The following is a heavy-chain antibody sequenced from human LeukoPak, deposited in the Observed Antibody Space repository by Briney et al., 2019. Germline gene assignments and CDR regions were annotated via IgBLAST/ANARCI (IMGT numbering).Heavy chain of an antibody. CDR1: DGSFSGYY. CDR3: ARVRGVIRHYYYYGMDV. D-gene: IGHD3-10*01. Sequence: PSETLSLTCAVYDGSFSGYYWGWIRQPPGKGLEWIGEINHSGSTNYNPSLKSRVTISVDTSKNQFSLKLSSVTAADTAVYYCARVRGVIRHYYYYGMDVWGQGTTVTVSS. J-gene: IGHJ6*02. CDR2: INHSGST. V-gene: IGHV4-34*01.